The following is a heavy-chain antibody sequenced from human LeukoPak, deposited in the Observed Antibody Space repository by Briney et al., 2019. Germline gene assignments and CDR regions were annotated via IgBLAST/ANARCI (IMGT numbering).Heavy chain of an antibody. CDR1: GYTFTSYY. CDR2: INPSGGST. V-gene: IGHV1-46*01. D-gene: IGHD3-10*01. J-gene: IGHJ4*02. CDR3: ARDRLGGLWFGEFANYFDY. Sequence: ASVKVSCKASGYTFTSYYMHWVRQAPGQGLEWMGIINPSGGSTSYAQKFQGRVTMTRDTSTSTVYMELSSLRSEDTAVYYCARDRLGGLWFGEFANYFDYWGQGTLVTVSS.